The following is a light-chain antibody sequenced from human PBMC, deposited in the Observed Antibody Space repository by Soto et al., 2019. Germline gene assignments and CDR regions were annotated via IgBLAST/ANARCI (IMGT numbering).Light chain of an antibody. CDR2: EAS. J-gene: IGKJ1*01. Sequence: DIHMTQSPSTLSASVGYRFTITCRASQSISSWLAWYQQRPGKAPKLLIYEASIFESGVPSRFRGSGSGTQFTLTISSLQPDDFETYYCQQYNSYPWTFSQGTKVDIK. CDR3: QQYNSYPWT. CDR1: QSISSW. V-gene: IGKV1-5*03.